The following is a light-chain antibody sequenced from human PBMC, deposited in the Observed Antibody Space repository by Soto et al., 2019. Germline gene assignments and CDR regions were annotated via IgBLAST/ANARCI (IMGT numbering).Light chain of an antibody. Sequence: DLQLTQSPSFLSASVGDRVTITCRASQGISSYLAWYQQKPGKAPKLLIYSAFTLQSGVPSRFSGTGSGTEFTLTISSLQPEDFATYYCQHLNSYPYTFGQGTKLEIK. J-gene: IGKJ2*01. CDR1: QGISSY. CDR2: SAF. CDR3: QHLNSYPYT. V-gene: IGKV1-9*01.